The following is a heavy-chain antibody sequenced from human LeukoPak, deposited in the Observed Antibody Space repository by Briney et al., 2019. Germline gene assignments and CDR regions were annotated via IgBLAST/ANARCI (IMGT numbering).Heavy chain of an antibody. V-gene: IGHV1-2*02. CDR2: INPNSGGT. CDR3: ARDPLYIWWLRTHPGQDYYFDY. D-gene: IGHD5-12*01. Sequence: ASVKVSCKASGYTFTGYYMHWVRQAPGQGLEWMGWINPNSGGTNYAQKFQGRVTMTRDTSISTAYMELSRLRSDDTAVYYYARDPLYIWWLRTHPGQDYYFDYWGQGTLVTVSS. CDR1: GYTFTGYY. J-gene: IGHJ4*02.